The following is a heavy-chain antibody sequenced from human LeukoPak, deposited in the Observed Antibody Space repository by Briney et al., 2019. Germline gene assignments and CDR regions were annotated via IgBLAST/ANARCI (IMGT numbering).Heavy chain of an antibody. D-gene: IGHD3-10*01. CDR2: TNHSGST. CDR3: AGPDYYGSGSYDAFDI. Sequence: SETLSLTCAVYGGSFSGYYWSWIRQPPGKGLEWIGETNHSGSTNYNPSLKSRVTISVDTSKNQFSLKLSSVTAADTAVYYRAGPDYYGSGSYDAFDIWGQGTMVTVSS. CDR1: GGSFSGYY. V-gene: IGHV4-34*01. J-gene: IGHJ3*02.